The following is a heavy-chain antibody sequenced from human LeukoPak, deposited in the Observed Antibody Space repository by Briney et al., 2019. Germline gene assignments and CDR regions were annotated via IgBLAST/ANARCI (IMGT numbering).Heavy chain of an antibody. J-gene: IGHJ4*02. D-gene: IGHD6-19*01. Sequence: PGRSLRLSCAASRFIFNNYGMHWVRQAPGKGLEWVAIISYDGSNKYYADSVKGRCTISRDNSKNTLYLQMNNLRPEDTAVYYCARARGLSSGWSLDYWGQGTLVTVSS. CDR2: ISYDGSNK. CDR3: ARARGLSSGWSLDY. V-gene: IGHV3-30*03. CDR1: RFIFNNYG.